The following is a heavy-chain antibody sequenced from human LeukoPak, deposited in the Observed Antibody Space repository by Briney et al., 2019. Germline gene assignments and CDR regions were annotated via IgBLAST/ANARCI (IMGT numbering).Heavy chain of an antibody. J-gene: IGHJ4*02. D-gene: IGHD3-16*02. CDR2: IYYSGST. Sequence: SETLSLTCTVSGGSISSSSYYWGWIRQPPGKGLVWIGSIYYSGSTYYNPSLKSRVTISVDTSKNQFSLKLSSVTAADTAVYYCARHLRGVIVFFPYYFDYWGQGTLVTVSS. CDR1: GGSISSSSYY. CDR3: ARHLRGVIVFFPYYFDY. V-gene: IGHV4-39*01.